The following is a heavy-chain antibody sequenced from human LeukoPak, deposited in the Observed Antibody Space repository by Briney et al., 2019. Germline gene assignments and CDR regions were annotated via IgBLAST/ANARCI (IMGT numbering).Heavy chain of an antibody. Sequence: GESLKISCKGSGYSFTSYWIGWVRQMPGKGLEWMGIIYPGDSDTRYSPSLQGQVTISADKSISTAYLQWSSLKASDTAMYYCARLPRLYCSSTSCYGFDPWGQGTLVTVSS. J-gene: IGHJ5*02. CDR3: ARLPRLYCSSTSCYGFDP. CDR2: IYPGDSDT. V-gene: IGHV5-51*01. D-gene: IGHD2-2*01. CDR1: GYSFTSYW.